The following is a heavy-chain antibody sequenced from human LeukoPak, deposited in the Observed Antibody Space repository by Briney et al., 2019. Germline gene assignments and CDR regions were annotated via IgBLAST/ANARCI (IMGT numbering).Heavy chain of an antibody. J-gene: IGHJ4*02. CDR1: GYTFTNYG. Sequence: ASVKVSCKASGYTFTNYGISWVRQAPGQGLEWMGWISAYNGNTNYAQKLQGRVTITTDTSTNTAYMELRSLRSDDTAMYYCARGGWLRFGGDYWGQGTLVTVSS. V-gene: IGHV1-18*01. D-gene: IGHD5-12*01. CDR2: ISAYNGNT. CDR3: ARGGWLRFGGDY.